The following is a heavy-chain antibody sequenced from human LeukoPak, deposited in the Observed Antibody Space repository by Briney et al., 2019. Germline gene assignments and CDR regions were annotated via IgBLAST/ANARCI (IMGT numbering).Heavy chain of an antibody. CDR2: IKGDGSDL. CDR3: AREPGKDYDSSGYYGD. J-gene: IGHJ4*02. Sequence: PGGSLRLSCAASGFTFSSCGMHWVRQAPGKGLEWVANIKGDGSDLFYMDSVKGRFTISRDNSKNSLYLQMNSLRAEDTAIYYCAREPGKDYDSSGYYGDWGQGTLVTVSS. D-gene: IGHD3-22*01. V-gene: IGHV3-7*01. CDR1: GFTFSSCG.